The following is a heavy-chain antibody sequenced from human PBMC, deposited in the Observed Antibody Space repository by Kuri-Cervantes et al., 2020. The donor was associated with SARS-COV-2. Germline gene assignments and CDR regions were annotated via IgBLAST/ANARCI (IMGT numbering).Heavy chain of an antibody. CDR1: GGSFSGYY. CDR2: INHSGST. D-gene: IGHD6-6*01. Sequence: GSLRLSCAVYGGSFSGYYWSWIRQPPGKGLEWIGEINHSGSTNYNPSLKSRVTISVDTSKNQFSLKLSSVTAADTAVYYCARQGPSIAAPGRRWFDPWGQGTLVTVSS. V-gene: IGHV4-34*01. CDR3: ARQGPSIAAPGRRWFDP. J-gene: IGHJ5*02.